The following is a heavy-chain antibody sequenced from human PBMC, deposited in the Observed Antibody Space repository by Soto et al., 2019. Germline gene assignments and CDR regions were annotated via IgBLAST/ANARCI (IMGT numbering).Heavy chain of an antibody. CDR1: GGTFSNYA. J-gene: IGHJ4*02. CDR2: IIPRFAAS. V-gene: IGHV1-69*12. Sequence: QVQLVQSGAEVKKPASSVKVSCKTSGGTFSNYAISWVRQAPGQGLEWMGGIIPRFAASNYAQKVQGRVTITADESTRTAYMELSSLRSEDTGVYYCATVSGGRPYWGQGTLVTVSS. D-gene: IGHD1-26*01. CDR3: ATVSGGRPY.